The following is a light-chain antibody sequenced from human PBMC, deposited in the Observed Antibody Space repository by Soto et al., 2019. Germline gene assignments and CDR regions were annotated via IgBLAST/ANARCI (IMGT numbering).Light chain of an antibody. Sequence: ESVLTQSPGTLSLSPGEKATLSCRASQSVSSSHLAWYQQKPGQAPRLLIYGASSRATGIPDRFSGSGSGTDFTLTVSRLEPEDFAVYYCQQFGSSSWTFGQGTKV. CDR2: GAS. V-gene: IGKV3-20*01. CDR1: QSVSSSH. J-gene: IGKJ1*01. CDR3: QQFGSSSWT.